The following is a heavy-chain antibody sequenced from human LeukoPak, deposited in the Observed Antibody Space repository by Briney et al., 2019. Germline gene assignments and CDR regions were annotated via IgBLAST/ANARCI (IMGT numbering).Heavy chain of an antibody. CDR2: INPNSGGT. D-gene: IGHD2-2*01. J-gene: IGHJ4*02. CDR1: GYTFTGYY. V-gene: IGHV1-2*02. Sequence: GASVKVSCKASGYTFTGYYMHWVRQAPGQGLEWMGWINPNSGGTNYAQKFQGRVTMTRDTSTSTAYMELSRLRSDDTAVYYCARGGGYCSSTSCLNYFDYWGQGTLVTVSS. CDR3: ARGGGYCSSTSCLNYFDY.